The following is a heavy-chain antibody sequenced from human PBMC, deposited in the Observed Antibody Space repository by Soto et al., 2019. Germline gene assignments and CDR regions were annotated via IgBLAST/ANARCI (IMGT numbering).Heavy chain of an antibody. CDR2: ASFDSKNK. Sequence: GGSLRLSCGGSGFSFESSGMHWVRQAPGKGLERVETASFDSKNKYYIDSVEGRFTISRDNWKKMRSLQMTSLRHEDTAVYYCAKESVEATYSYYGMDVWGPWTTVTVS. CDR3: AKESVEATYSYYGMDV. D-gene: IGHD1-26*01. V-gene: IGHV3-30*18. CDR1: GFSFESSG. J-gene: IGHJ6*02.